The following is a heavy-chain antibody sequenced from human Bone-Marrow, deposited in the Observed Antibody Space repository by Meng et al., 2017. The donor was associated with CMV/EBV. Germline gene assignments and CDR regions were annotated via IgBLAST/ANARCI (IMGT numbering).Heavy chain of an antibody. D-gene: IGHD5-24*01. V-gene: IGHV1-18*01. CDR1: GYTFTSYG. CDR2: ISVYNGNT. J-gene: IGHJ6*02. Sequence: ASVKVSCKTSGYTFTSYGISWVRQAPGQGLEWMGWISVYNGNTNYVQSLQGRVTMTTDTSTSTAHMEMRSMRSDDTAVYYCARSGDGYSFGYYGMDVWGQGTTVTVSS. CDR3: ARSGDGYSFGYYGMDV.